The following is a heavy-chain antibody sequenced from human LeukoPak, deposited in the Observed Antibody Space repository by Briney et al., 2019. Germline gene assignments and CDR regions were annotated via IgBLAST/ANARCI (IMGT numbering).Heavy chain of an antibody. D-gene: IGHD5-18*01. J-gene: IGHJ5*02. CDR1: GGSISSSSYY. V-gene: IGHV4-39*01. CDR2: IYYSGST. Sequence: SETLSLTCTVSGGSISSSSYYWGWIRQLPGKGLEWIGSIYYSGSTYYNPSLKSRVTISVDTSKNQFSLKLSSVTAADTAVYYCARHRWDTAMVEIYDWFDPWGQGTLVTVSS. CDR3: ARHRWDTAMVEIYDWFDP.